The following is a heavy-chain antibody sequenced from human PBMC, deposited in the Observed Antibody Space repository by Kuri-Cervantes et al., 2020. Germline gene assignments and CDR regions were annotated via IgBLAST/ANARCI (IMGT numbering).Heavy chain of an antibody. Sequence: GESLKISCEGSGYSFTSYWIGWVRQMPGKGLEWMGIIYPGDSDTRYSPSFQGQVTISADKSISTAYLQWSSLKAPDTAMYYCARHGITGTTGSYWFDPWGQGTLVTVSS. V-gene: IGHV5-51*01. CDR3: ARHGITGTTGSYWFDP. CDR1: GYSFTSYW. J-gene: IGHJ5*02. CDR2: IYPGDSDT. D-gene: IGHD1-20*01.